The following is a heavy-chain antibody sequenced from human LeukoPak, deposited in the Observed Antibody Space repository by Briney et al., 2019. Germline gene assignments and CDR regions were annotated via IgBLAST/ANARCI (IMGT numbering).Heavy chain of an antibody. Sequence: PSETLSLTCAVYGGSFSGYYWSWIRQPPGKGLEWIGEINHSGSTNYNPSLKSRVTIPVDTSKNQFSLKLSSVTAADTAVYYCARDSVVPAATPYYYYYYGMDVWGQGTTVTVSS. CDR1: GGSFSGYY. CDR3: ARDSVVPAATPYYYYYYGMDV. J-gene: IGHJ6*02. CDR2: INHSGST. D-gene: IGHD2-2*01. V-gene: IGHV4-34*01.